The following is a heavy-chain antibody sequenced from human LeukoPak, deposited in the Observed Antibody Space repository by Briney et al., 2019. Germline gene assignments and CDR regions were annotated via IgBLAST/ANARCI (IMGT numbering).Heavy chain of an antibody. J-gene: IGHJ4*02. D-gene: IGHD3-3*01. CDR2: INQHGSEQ. CDR1: GFTFTEHW. CDR3: ARIHLRHFDF. V-gene: IGHV3-7*01. Sequence: GGSLRLSSTASGFTFTEHWMSWVRQAPGKGLEWVANINQHGSEQFYVDSVEGRFTISRDNAKNSLYLQMNSLRVEDTAVYFCARIHLRHFDFWAQGTLVTVSS.